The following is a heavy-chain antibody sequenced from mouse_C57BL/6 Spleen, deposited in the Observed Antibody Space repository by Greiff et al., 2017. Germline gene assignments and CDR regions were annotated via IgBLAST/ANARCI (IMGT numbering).Heavy chain of an antibody. J-gene: IGHJ4*01. D-gene: IGHD1-1*01. Sequence: VQLQQPGAALVMPGASVQLSCKASGYPFTSYWMHWVTQRPGQGLAWIGEIDPSARYPNYNQKFKGKSTLTVDKSSSTAYMQRSSLTSEDSAVYYCARQGYGSSYAMDYWGQGTSVTVSS. CDR3: ARQGYGSSYAMDY. V-gene: IGHV1-69*01. CDR2: IDPSARYP. CDR1: GYPFTSYW.